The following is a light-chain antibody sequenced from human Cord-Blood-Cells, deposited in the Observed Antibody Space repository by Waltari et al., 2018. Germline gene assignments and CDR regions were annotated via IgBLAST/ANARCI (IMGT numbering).Light chain of an antibody. V-gene: IGLV2-14*03. Sequence: QSALTQPASVSGSPGQSITISCTGTSSDVGGYNYVYWYQQHQSKAPKLMIYDVSNRPSGVSNRFSGSKSGNTASLTISGLQAEDEADYYCSSYTSSSNWVFGGGTKLTVL. CDR1: SSDVGGYNY. J-gene: IGLJ3*02. CDR3: SSYTSSSNWV. CDR2: DVS.